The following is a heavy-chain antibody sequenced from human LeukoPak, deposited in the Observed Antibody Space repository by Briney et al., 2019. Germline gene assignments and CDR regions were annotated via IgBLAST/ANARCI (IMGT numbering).Heavy chain of an antibody. CDR2: TYYRSKWYN. D-gene: IGHD2-2*01. Sequence: SQTLSLTCAITGDSVSSNTAAWNWIRQSPSRGLEWLGRTYYRSKWYNDYAVFVRGRITVNPDTSKNEFSLHLNSVTPEDTAVYYCVRDGQLGYDAFDIWGQGTLVTVSS. CDR3: VRDGQLGYDAFDI. J-gene: IGHJ3*02. V-gene: IGHV6-1*01. CDR1: GDSVSSNTAA.